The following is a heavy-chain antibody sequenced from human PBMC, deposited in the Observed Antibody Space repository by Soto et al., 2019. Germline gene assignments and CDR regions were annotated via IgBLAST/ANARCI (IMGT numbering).Heavy chain of an antibody. CDR2: VIPILGIA. Sequence: SVKVSCKASGGTFSSYTISWVRQAPGQGLEWMGRVIPILGIANYAQKFQGRVTITADKSTSTAYMELSSLSSEDTAVYYGARYSSGWYVVFDYWGQGTLVTVSS. CDR1: GGTFSSYT. V-gene: IGHV1-69*02. D-gene: IGHD6-19*01. J-gene: IGHJ4*02. CDR3: ARYSSGWYVVFDY.